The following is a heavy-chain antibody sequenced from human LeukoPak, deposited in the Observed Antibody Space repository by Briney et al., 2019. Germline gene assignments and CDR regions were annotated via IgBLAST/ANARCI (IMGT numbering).Heavy chain of an antibody. J-gene: IGHJ4*02. D-gene: IGHD1-26*01. V-gene: IGHV3-23*01. Sequence: GGSLRLSCAASGFTFSNYVMSWVRQAPGKGLEWVSSISGSSVNTFYADSVKGRFTISRDNSKNMLHLQMNSLRADDTAVYYCAKGGIVGATNFPLDFDYWGQGTLVTVSS. CDR3: AKGGIVGATNFPLDFDY. CDR1: GFTFSNYV. CDR2: ISGSSVNT.